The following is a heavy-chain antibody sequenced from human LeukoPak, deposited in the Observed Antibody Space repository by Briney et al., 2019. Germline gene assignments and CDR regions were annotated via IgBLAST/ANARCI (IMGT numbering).Heavy chain of an antibody. D-gene: IGHD5-18*01. CDR1: GWTFSSYW. CDR2: INSDGSST. V-gene: IGHV3-74*01. CDR3: ARDLTNTAMVKALDY. Sequence: GGSLRLSCAASGWTFSSYWMHGVRQAPGKGLVWVSRINSDGSSTSYADSVKGRFTISRDNAKNTLYLQMNSLRAEDTAVYYCARDLTNTAMVKALDYWGQGTLVTVSS. J-gene: IGHJ4*02.